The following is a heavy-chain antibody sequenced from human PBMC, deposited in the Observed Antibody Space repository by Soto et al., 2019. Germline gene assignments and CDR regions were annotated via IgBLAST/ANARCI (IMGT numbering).Heavy chain of an antibody. V-gene: IGHV3-30*18. D-gene: IGHD6-19*01. CDR3: AKEERIAVAVPKGGMDV. J-gene: IGHJ6*02. CDR1: GFTFSSYG. CDR2: ISYDGSNK. Sequence: QVQLVESGGGVVQPGRSLRLSCAASGFTFSSYGMHWVRQAPGKGLEWVAVISYDGSNKYYADSVKGRFTISRDNSKNTLYLQMNSLIAEDTAVYYCAKEERIAVAVPKGGMDVWGQGTTVTVSS.